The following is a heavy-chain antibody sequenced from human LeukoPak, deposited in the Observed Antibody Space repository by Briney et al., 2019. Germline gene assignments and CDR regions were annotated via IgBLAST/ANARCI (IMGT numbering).Heavy chain of an antibody. Sequence: SETLSLTCAVYGGSFSGYYWSWIRQPPGKGLEWIGEINHSGSTNYNPPLKSRVTISVDTSKNQFSLKLSSVTAADTAVYYCARALGLLAAGDYWGQGTLVTVSS. CDR1: GGSFSGYY. D-gene: IGHD2-15*01. CDR2: INHSGST. CDR3: ARALGLLAAGDY. V-gene: IGHV4-34*01. J-gene: IGHJ4*02.